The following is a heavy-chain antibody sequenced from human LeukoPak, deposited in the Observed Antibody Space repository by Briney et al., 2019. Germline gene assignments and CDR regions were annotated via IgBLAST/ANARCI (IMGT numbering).Heavy chain of an antibody. J-gene: IGHJ4*02. V-gene: IGHV3-30-3*01. CDR1: GFTFSSYA. CDR2: ISYDGSNK. CDR3: ARPGGK. D-gene: IGHD3-10*01. Sequence: PGGSLRLSCAASGFTFSSYAMHWVRQAPGKGLEWVAVISYDGSNKYYADSVKGRFTISRDNSKNTLYLQMNSLRAEDTAVYYCARPGGKWGQGTLVTVSS.